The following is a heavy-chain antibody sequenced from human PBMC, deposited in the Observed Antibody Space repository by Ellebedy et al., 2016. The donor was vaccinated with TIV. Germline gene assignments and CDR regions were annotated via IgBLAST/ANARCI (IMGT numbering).Heavy chain of an antibody. Sequence: GESLKISCAASGFTFSSYDMHWVRQGTGKGLEWVSAIGTAGDTYYPGSVKGRFTISRENAKNSLYLQSTSLRAEDTAVYYCARVRCGDTAVDYWGQGTLVTVSS. J-gene: IGHJ4*02. CDR2: IGTAGDT. D-gene: IGHD5-18*01. CDR1: GFTFSSYD. V-gene: IGHV3-13*01. CDR3: ARVRCGDTAVDY.